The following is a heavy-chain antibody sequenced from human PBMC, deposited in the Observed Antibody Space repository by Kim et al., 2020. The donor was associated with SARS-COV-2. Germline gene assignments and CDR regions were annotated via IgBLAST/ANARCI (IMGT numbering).Heavy chain of an antibody. CDR1: GFTFSSYW. CDR3: ARDPFYCSSTSCHHNWFDP. V-gene: IGHV3-7*01. Sequence: GGSLRLSCAASGFTFSSYWMSWVRQAPGKGLEWVANIKQDGSEKYYVDSVKGRFTISRDNAKNSLYLQMNSLRAEDTAVYYCARDPFYCSSTSCHHNWFDPWGQGTLVTVSS. J-gene: IGHJ5*02. CDR2: IKQDGSEK. D-gene: IGHD2-2*01.